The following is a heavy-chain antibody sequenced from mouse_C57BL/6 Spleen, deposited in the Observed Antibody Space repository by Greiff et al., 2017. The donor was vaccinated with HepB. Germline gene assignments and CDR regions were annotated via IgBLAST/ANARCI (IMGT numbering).Heavy chain of an antibody. Sequence: QVQLQQSGAELARPGASVKLSCKASGYTFTSYGISWVKQRTGQGLEWIGEIYPRSGNTYYNEKFKGKATLTADKSSSTAYMELRSLTSEDSAVYFCAPHYYGSGYWGQGTTLTVSS. CDR1: GYTFTSYG. CDR3: APHYYGSGY. CDR2: IYPRSGNT. V-gene: IGHV1-81*01. J-gene: IGHJ2*01. D-gene: IGHD1-1*01.